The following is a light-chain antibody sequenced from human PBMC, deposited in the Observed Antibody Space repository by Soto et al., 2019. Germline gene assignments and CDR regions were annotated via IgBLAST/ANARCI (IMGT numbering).Light chain of an antibody. CDR1: QSVSSSY. J-gene: IGKJ1*01. Sequence: EIVLAQSPGTLSLSPGESATISCRASQSVSSSYLAWYQQKPGQAPRLLIYGASNRATGIPDRFSGSGSGTDFTLTISRLEPEEFAVYYCQQYGSSGTCGQGTTVDIK. V-gene: IGKV3-20*01. CDR3: QQYGSSGT. CDR2: GAS.